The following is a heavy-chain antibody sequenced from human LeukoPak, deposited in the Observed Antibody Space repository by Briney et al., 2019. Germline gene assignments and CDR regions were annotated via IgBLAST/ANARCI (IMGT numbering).Heavy chain of an antibody. V-gene: IGHV3-7*01. CDR3: ARDGVPGGRDV. CDR1: GFTFRNYG. Sequence: GGSLRLSCAASGFTFRNYGLTWVRQAPGKGLEWVANVNREGSDKNYVDSVKGRFTISRDNAKNSLYLQMNSLRVEDTAVYYCARDGVPGGRDVWGQGTTVTVS. CDR2: VNREGSDK. D-gene: IGHD3-16*01. J-gene: IGHJ6*02.